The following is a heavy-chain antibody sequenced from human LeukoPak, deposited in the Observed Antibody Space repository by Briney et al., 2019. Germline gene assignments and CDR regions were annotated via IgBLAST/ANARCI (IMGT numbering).Heavy chain of an antibody. V-gene: IGHV4-59*01. D-gene: IGHD2-15*01. CDR3: ARVTRVYPYYFDY. CDR2: IYYSGST. CDR1: GGSISSYY. Sequence: SETLSLTCTVSGGSISSYYWSWIRQPPGKGLEWIGYIYYSGSTNYNPSLKSRVTISVDTSKNQFSLKLSSVTAADTAVYYCARVTRVYPYYFDYWGQGTLVTASS. J-gene: IGHJ4*02.